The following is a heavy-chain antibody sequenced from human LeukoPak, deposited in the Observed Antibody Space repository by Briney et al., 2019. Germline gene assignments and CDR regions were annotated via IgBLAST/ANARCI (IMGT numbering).Heavy chain of an antibody. J-gene: IGHJ2*01. CDR2: ISGSGGST. CDR1: GFTFSSYA. Sequence: GGSLRLSCAASGFTFSSYAMSWVRQAPGKGPEWVSAISGSGGSTYYADSVKGRFTISRDNSKNTLYLQMNSLRAEDTAVYYCAKDRGFHWYFDLWGRGTLVTVSS. V-gene: IGHV3-23*01. CDR3: AKDRGFHWYFDL.